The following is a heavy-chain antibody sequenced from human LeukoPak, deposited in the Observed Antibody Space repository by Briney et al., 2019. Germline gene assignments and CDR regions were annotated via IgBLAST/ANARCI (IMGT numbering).Heavy chain of an antibody. CDR2: IYYSGST. CDR1: GGSISSSSYY. V-gene: IGHV4-39*01. J-gene: IGHJ4*02. D-gene: IGHD3-10*01. CDR3: ARRVTMVRGIHGVLDY. Sequence: PSETLSLTCTVSGGSISSSSYYWGWIRQPPGKGLEWIGSIYYSGSTYYNPSLKSRVTISVDTSKNQFSLKLSSVTAADTAVYYCARRVTMVRGIHGVLDYWGQGTLVIVSS.